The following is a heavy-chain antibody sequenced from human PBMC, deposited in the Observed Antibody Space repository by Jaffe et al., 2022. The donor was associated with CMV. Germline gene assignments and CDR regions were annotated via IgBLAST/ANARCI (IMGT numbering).Heavy chain of an antibody. D-gene: IGHD3-22*01. Sequence: EVQLVESGGGLVKPGGSLRLSCAASGFTFSNAWMSWVRQAPGKGLEWVGRIKSKTDGGTTDYAAPVKGRFTISRDDSKNTLYLQMNSLKTEDTAVYYCTTDYYYDSSGYIKGIGYFDYWGQGTLVTVSS. CDR1: GFTFSNAW. V-gene: IGHV3-15*01. J-gene: IGHJ4*02. CDR2: IKSKTDGGTT. CDR3: TTDYYYDSSGYIKGIGYFDY.